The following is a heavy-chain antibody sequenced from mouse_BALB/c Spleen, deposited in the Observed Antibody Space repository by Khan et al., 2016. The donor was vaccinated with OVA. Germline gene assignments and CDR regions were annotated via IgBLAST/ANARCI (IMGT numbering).Heavy chain of an antibody. J-gene: IGHJ2*01. CDR3: ARTARIKY. V-gene: IGHV3-2*02. D-gene: IGHD1-2*01. CDR2: ISHSGSP. Sequence: EVQLQESGPGLVKPSQSLSLTCTVTGYSITSGYGWNWLRQFPGNKLEWMGYISHSGSPNYHPSLKSRSSITRDTSKNQFFLQSNSLTTEDTATYYCARTARIKYSGQGTTLTVSS. CDR1: GYSITSGYG.